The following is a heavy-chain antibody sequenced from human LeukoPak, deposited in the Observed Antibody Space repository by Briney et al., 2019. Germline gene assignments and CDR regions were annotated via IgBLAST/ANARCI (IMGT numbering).Heavy chain of an antibody. CDR1: GGSISSGGYY. D-gene: IGHD3-22*01. Sequence: PSETLSLTCTVSGGSISSGGYYWSWIRQHPGKGLEWIGYIYYSGSTYYNPSLKSRVTISVDTSKNQFSLKLSSVTAADTAVYYCAVDSSGYLVAFDIWGQGTMVTVSS. J-gene: IGHJ3*02. CDR3: AVDSSGYLVAFDI. CDR2: IYYSGST. V-gene: IGHV4-31*03.